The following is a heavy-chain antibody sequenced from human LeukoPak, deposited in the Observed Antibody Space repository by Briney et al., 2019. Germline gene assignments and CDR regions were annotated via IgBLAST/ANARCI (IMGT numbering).Heavy chain of an antibody. V-gene: IGHV3-21*01. D-gene: IGHD3-22*01. Sequence: AGGSLRLSCAASGFTFSRYSMNWVRQAPGKGLEWVSSITSSGIYIYYADSVKGRFTISRDNAKNSLYLQMNSLRAEDTAVYYCASSRYDSSGYYGIIGYWGQGTLVTVSS. J-gene: IGHJ4*02. CDR3: ASSRYDSSGYYGIIGY. CDR1: GFTFSRYS. CDR2: ITSSGIYI.